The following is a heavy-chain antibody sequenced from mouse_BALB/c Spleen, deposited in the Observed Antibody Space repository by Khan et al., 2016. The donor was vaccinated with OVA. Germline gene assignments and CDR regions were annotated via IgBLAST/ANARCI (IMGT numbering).Heavy chain of an antibody. CDR3: AREESLDYFVY. D-gene: IGHD6-2*01. J-gene: IGHJ2*01. CDR1: GYIFTNYW. Sequence: QVQLQESGAELVRPGASVKLSCRTSGYIFTNYWIHWVKQRSGQGLEWIARIYPGTDNTYYNEKLKDKATLTADRSSSTAYMQLSSLKSEDSAVYFCAREESLDYFVYWGQGTTLTVSS. CDR2: IYPGTDNT. V-gene: IGHV1-76*01.